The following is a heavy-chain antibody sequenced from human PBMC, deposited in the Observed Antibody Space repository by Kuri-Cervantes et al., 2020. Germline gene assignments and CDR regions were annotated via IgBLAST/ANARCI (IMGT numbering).Heavy chain of an antibody. Sequence: LKISCAASGFTFDDYAMHWGRQAPGKGLEWVSGISWNSGSIGYADSVKGRFTISRDNAKNSLYLQMNSLRAEDTALYYCAKANWNYEGRVAFDIWGQGRRVTVSS. CDR2: ISWNSGSI. CDR3: AKANWNYEGRVAFDI. D-gene: IGHD1-7*01. J-gene: IGHJ3*02. CDR1: GFTFDDYA. V-gene: IGHV3-9*01.